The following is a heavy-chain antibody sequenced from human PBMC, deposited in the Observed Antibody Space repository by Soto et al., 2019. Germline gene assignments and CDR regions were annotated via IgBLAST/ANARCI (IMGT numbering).Heavy chain of an antibody. CDR3: ARDYPYFTVGASGGMDV. CDR1: GGSIDNFY. D-gene: IGHD4-17*01. Sequence: QVQLQESGPGLVKPSETLSLTCTVSGGSIDNFYWSWIRQPPGKGLEWIGYVYSSGSTNYSPSLKSRVTISVDRSKNQFSLKLSSLTAADTAVYFCARDYPYFTVGASGGMDVWGQGTTVTVSS. V-gene: IGHV4-59*01. CDR2: VYSSGST. J-gene: IGHJ6*02.